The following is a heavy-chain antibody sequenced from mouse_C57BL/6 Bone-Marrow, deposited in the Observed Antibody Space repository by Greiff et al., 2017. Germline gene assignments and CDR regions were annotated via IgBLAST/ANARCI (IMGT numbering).Heavy chain of an antibody. V-gene: IGHV1-81*01. CDR1: GYTFTSYG. CDR3: AREGYSSGYC. D-gene: IGHD3-2*02. J-gene: IGHJ2*01. Sequence: QVQLKQSGAELARPGASVKLSCKASGYTFTSYGISWVKQRTGQGLEWIGEIYPRSGNTYYNEKFKGKATLTAAKSSSTAYMELRSLTSEDSAVYFCAREGYSSGYCWGQGTTLTVSS. CDR2: IYPRSGNT.